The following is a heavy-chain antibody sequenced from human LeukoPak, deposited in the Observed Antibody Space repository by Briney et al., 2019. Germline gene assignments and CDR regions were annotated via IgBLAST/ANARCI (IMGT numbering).Heavy chain of an antibody. CDR2: IKQDGSEK. CDR1: GFTFISYW. CDR3: ASGGGIFDY. D-gene: IGHD3-16*01. Sequence: GGSLRLSCAASGFTFISYWMSWVRQAPGKGLEWVANIKQDGSEKYYVDSVKGRFTISRDNAKNSLYLQMNSLRAEDTAVYYCASGGGIFDYWGQGTLVTVSS. J-gene: IGHJ4*02. V-gene: IGHV3-7*02.